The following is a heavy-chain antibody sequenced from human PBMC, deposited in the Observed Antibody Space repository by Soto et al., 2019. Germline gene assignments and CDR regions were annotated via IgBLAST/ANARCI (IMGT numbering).Heavy chain of an antibody. CDR3: ERERYQVTSDGMGV. J-gene: IGHJ6*02. CDR1: GYKFTRYY. D-gene: IGHD2-2*01. Sequence: APVKVSCKASGYKFTRYYVHCVREHPGQGLAWMGCINPETGATRYAQKFQGRVTMSRDTSINTAYLELSSLRFNHAAVYFFERERYQVTSDGMGVWSQGTTV. CDR2: INPETGAT. V-gene: IGHV1-2*02.